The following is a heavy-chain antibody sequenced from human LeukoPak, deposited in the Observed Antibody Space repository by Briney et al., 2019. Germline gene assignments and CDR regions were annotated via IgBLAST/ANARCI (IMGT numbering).Heavy chain of an antibody. CDR1: GFTFSSYT. Sequence: GGSLRLSCAASGFTFSSYTMNWVRQAPGKGLEWVSVIYSGDTTFYADSVRGKFTISRDNSKNTLYLQMNSLRAEDTAVYYCASILRSSSGYYFDYWGQGTLVTVSS. J-gene: IGHJ4*02. CDR3: ASILRSSSGYYFDY. D-gene: IGHD3-10*01. V-gene: IGHV3-66*01. CDR2: IYSGDTT.